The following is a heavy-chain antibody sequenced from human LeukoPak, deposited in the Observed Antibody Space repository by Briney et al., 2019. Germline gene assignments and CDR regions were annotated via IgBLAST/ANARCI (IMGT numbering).Heavy chain of an antibody. J-gene: IGHJ4*02. V-gene: IGHV1-58*02. Sequence: ASVKVSCKASGFTFSSSAMQRVRQARGQRLEWIGWIVVGSGNTNYAQKFQERVTITRDMSTSTAYMELSSLRSEDTAVYYCAADPVTASGSSWYYFDYWGQGTLVTVSS. CDR3: AADPVTASGSSWYYFDY. D-gene: IGHD6-13*01. CDR1: GFTFSSSA. CDR2: IVVGSGNT.